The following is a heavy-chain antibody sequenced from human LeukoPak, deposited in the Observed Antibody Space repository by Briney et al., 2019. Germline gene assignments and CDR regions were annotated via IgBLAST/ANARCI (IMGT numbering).Heavy chain of an antibody. CDR3: ARAMAVTMRDYYFDY. CDR2: MNPNSGNT. Sequence: ASVKVSCKASGYTFTSYDINWVRQATRQGLEWMGWMNPNSGNTGYAQKFQGRVTMTRNTSISTAYMELSSLRSEDTAVYYCARAMAVTMRDYYFDYWGQGTLVTVSS. D-gene: IGHD3-22*01. V-gene: IGHV1-8*01. CDR1: GYTFTSYD. J-gene: IGHJ4*02.